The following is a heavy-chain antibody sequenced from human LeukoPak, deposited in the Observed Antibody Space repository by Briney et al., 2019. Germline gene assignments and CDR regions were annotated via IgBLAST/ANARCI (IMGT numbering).Heavy chain of an antibody. V-gene: IGHV4-61*02. CDR2: IYTSGST. CDR1: GGSISSGSYY. D-gene: IGHD6-13*01. CDR3: ARDMGAAAGS. Sequence: SETLSLTCTVSGGSISSGSYYWSWIRQPAGKGLEWIGRIYTSGSTNHGPSLKSRVTISVDTSKNQFSLKLSPVTAADTAVYYCARDMGAAAGSWGQGTLVTVSS. J-gene: IGHJ4*02.